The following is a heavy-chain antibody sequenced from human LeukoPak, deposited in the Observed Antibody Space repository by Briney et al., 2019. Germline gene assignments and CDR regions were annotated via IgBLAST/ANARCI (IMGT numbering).Heavy chain of an antibody. CDR3: ARRKDSGWYIRSYYFDY. CDR2: INHSGST. J-gene: IGHJ4*02. D-gene: IGHD6-19*01. CDR1: GGSFSAYY. V-gene: IGHV4-34*01. Sequence: SETLSLTCAVYGGSFSAYYWTWIRQPPGKGLEWIGDINHSGSTDYNPSLKSRVTISVDTSKNQFSLKLSSVTAADTAVYYCARRKDSGWYIRSYYFDYWGQGTLVTVSS.